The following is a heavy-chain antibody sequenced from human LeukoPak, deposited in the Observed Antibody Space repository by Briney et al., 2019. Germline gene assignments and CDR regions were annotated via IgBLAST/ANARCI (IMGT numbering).Heavy chain of an antibody. V-gene: IGHV4-61*01. Sequence: PSETLSLTCPVSGFSVTTDSYCWGWIRQPPGKGLEWIGYDYCGGNTNYDPSLKRRVTISVDTSKNQFSLTLTSVTAADTAVYFCARESGQIDYWGQGTLVTVSS. CDR1: GFSVTTDSYC. CDR3: ARESGQIDY. J-gene: IGHJ4*02. CDR2: DYCGGNT.